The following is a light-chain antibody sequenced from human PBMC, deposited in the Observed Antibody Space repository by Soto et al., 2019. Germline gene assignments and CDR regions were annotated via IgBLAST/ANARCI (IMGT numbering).Light chain of an antibody. Sequence: PGERATLSCRASRSISTYLAWYQQKPGQAPRLLIYDASNRATGIPARFSGSGSGTDFTLTISSLEPEDFAVYYCQQRSNWPPEITFGQGTRLEIK. CDR2: DAS. CDR1: RSISTY. V-gene: IGKV3-11*01. CDR3: QQRSNWPPEIT. J-gene: IGKJ5*01.